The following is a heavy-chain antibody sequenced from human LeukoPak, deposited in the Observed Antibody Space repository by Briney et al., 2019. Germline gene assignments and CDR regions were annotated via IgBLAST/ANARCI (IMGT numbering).Heavy chain of an antibody. CDR1: GGSINSGTYY. D-gene: IGHD6-6*01. CDR2: MYNSGST. V-gene: IGHV4-61*02. CDR3: ARGEKGSSSGSINY. Sequence: SETLTLTCTVSGGSINSGTYYWSWIRQPAGKGLEWIGRMYNSGSTNYNPSLESRVTISVDTSKNQFSLKLSSVTAADTAVYYCARGEKGSSSGSINYWGQGTLVTVSS. J-gene: IGHJ4*02.